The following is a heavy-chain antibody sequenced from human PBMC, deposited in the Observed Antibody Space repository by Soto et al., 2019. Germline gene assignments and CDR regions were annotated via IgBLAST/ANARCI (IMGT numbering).Heavy chain of an antibody. V-gene: IGHV4-4*07. J-gene: IGHJ4*02. CDR2: IYTSGST. CDR3: ARGPNYYDSSGYYIYYFDY. CDR1: VGSSSSYY. Sequence: AETLSLSCSVSVGSSSSYYWSWIRQPAGKGLEWIGRIYTSGSTNYNPSLKSRVTMSVDTSKNQFSLKLSSVTAADTAVYYCARGPNYYDSSGYYIYYFDYWGQGTLVTVSS. D-gene: IGHD3-22*01.